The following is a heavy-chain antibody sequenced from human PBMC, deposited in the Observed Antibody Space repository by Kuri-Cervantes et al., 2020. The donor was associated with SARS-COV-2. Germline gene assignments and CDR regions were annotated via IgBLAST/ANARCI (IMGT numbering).Heavy chain of an antibody. J-gene: IGHJ4*02. CDR3: ASQAAKYCSSTSCYTGVFDY. V-gene: IGHV4-31*02. D-gene: IGHD2-2*02. CDR2: IYYNGST. Sequence: LRLSCTVSGVSVTTFGSYWTWIRQPPGKGLEWVGYIYYNGSTYYNPSLRSRVIVSVDRSKNQFSLKLSSVTAADTAVYYCASQAAKYCSSTSCYTGVFDYWGQGTLVTVSS. CDR1: GVSVTTFGSY.